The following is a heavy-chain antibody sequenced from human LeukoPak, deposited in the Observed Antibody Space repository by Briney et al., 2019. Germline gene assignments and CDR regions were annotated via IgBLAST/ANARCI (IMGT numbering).Heavy chain of an antibody. J-gene: IGHJ3*02. V-gene: IGHV4-4*02. D-gene: IGHD3-22*01. CDR3: ARVADYYDSSGYFSDRAFDI. Sequence: SGTLSLTCAVSGGSISSSNWWSWVRQPPGKGLEWIGEIYHSGSTNYNPSLKSRVTISVDKSKNQFSLKLSSVTAADTAVYYCARVADYYDSSGYFSDRAFDIWGQGTMVTVSS. CDR1: GGSISSSNW. CDR2: IYHSGST.